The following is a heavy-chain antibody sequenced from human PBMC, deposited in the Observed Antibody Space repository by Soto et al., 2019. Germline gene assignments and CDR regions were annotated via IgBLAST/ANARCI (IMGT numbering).Heavy chain of an antibody. CDR1: GFTLRSYG. CDR2: IWYDGDNK. D-gene: IGHD6-13*01. V-gene: IGHV3-33*01. CDR3: AREVGVPGAGGRNYYYYGMDV. J-gene: IGHJ6*02. Sequence: PGGSLRLSCVASGFTLRSYGMHWARQAPGKGLEWVALIWYDGDNKKYADSVKGRFTISRDYSKNTLNLQMNSLKVEDTAVYYCAREVGVPGAGGRNYYYYGMDVWGQGTTVTVSS.